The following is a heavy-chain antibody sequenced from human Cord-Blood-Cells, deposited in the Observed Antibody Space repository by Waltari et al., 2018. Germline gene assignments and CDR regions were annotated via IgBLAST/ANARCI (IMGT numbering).Heavy chain of an antibody. CDR1: GGSISSSRYY. J-gene: IGHJ6*02. CDR3: ARYGSGSSYYYYYGMDV. D-gene: IGHD3-10*01. Sequence: QLQLQESGPGLVKPSETLSLTCTVSGGSISSSRYYWGWIRQPPGKGLEWIGSIYYSGSTYYNPSLKSRVTISVDTSKNQFSLKLSSVTAADTAVYYCARYGSGSSYYYYYGMDVWGQGTTVTVSS. CDR2: IYYSGST. V-gene: IGHV4-39*01.